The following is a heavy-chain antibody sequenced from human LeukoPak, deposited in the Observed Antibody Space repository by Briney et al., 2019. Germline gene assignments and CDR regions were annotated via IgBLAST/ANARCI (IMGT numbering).Heavy chain of an antibody. J-gene: IGHJ6*03. V-gene: IGHV3-53*01. CDR3: ARTYYYYYYMDV. CDR2: IYSSGST. Sequence: WVSVIYSSGSTYYADSVKGRFTISRDNSNNTLYLQMNSLRAEDTAVYYCARTYYYYYYMDVWGKGTTVTVSS.